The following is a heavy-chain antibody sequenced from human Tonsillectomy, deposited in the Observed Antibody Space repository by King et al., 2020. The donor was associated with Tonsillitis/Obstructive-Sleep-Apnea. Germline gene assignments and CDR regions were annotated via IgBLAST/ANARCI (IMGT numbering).Heavy chain of an antibody. CDR3: ARDQSDYGGNS. J-gene: IGHJ4*02. D-gene: IGHD4-23*01. V-gene: IGHV3-30*04. CDR2: ISSDGSDK. CDR1: RFMFSSYA. Sequence: QLVQSGGGVVQPGRSLRLSCAASRFMFSSYAMHWVRQAPGKGLDWVAVISSDGSDKYYTDSVEGRFTISRDNSKNTLYLLMNTLRAEDTAVYYCARDQSDYGGNSLGQGTLVTVSS.